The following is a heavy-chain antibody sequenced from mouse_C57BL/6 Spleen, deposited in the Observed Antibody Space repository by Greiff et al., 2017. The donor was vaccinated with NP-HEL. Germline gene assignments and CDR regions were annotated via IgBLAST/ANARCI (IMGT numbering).Heavy chain of an antibody. CDR1: GYTFTSYG. J-gene: IGHJ1*03. CDR3: ARSRDYDSYWYFDV. V-gene: IGHV1-81*01. Sequence: ESGAELARPVASVKLSCKASGYTFTSYGISWVKQRTGQGLEWIGEIYPRSGNTYYNEKFKGKATLTADKSSSTAYMELRSLTSEDSAVYFCARSRDYDSYWYFDVWGTGTTVTVSS. CDR2: IYPRSGNT. D-gene: IGHD2-4*01.